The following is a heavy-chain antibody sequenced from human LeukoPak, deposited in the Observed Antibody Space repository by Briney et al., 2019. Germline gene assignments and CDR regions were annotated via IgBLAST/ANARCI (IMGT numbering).Heavy chain of an antibody. Sequence: RTGGSLRLSCAASGFTFSSYAMSWVRQAPRKGLEWVSAISGSGGSTYYADSVKGRFTISRDNSKNTLYLQMNSLRAEDTAVYYCAKVSGGWFDPWGQGTLVTVSS. CDR1: GFTFSSYA. D-gene: IGHD6-25*01. V-gene: IGHV3-23*01. J-gene: IGHJ5*02. CDR2: ISGSGGST. CDR3: AKVSGGWFDP.